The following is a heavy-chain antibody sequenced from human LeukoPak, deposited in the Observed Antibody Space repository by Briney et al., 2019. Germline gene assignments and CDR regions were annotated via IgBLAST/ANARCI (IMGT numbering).Heavy chain of an antibody. CDR3: ARVAKERVGGVYYFDY. V-gene: IGHV3-13*01. CDR2: IGTAGDT. CDR1: GFTFSDYD. D-gene: IGHD1-1*01. Sequence: GGSLTLSCAASGFTFSDYDMHWVRQATGKGLECVSAIGTAGDTYYTGSVKGRFTISRENAKNSLYLQMNSLRAGDTAVYYCARVAKERVGGVYYFDYWGQGTLVTVSS. J-gene: IGHJ4*02.